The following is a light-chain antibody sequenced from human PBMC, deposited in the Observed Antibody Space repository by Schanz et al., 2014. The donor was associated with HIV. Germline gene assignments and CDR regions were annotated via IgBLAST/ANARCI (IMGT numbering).Light chain of an antibody. V-gene: IGKV3-20*01. J-gene: IGKJ2*01. CDR3: QFYGNSPHT. CDR1: QSINNDY. Sequence: IVLTQSPGTLSLSPGEKATLSCKASQSINNDYLAWYQQKPGQAPRLLLYGVSSRATGIPDRFSGSGSGTDFTLTILGLEPEDSAVYYCQFYGNSPHTFGRGTRVQI. CDR2: GVS.